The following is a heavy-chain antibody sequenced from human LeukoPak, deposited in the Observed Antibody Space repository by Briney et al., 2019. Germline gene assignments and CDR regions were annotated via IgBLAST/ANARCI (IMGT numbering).Heavy chain of an antibody. CDR1: GGSFSGYY. D-gene: IGHD6-13*01. CDR3: ARGLPAAAGTSRSGLKVYFGY. Sequence: PSETLSLTCAVYGGSFSGYYWSWIRQPPGKGLEWIGEINHSGSTNYNPSLKSRVTISVDTSKNQFSLKLSSVTAADTAVYYCARGLPAAAGTSRSGLKVYFGYWGQGTLVTVSS. V-gene: IGHV4-34*01. J-gene: IGHJ4*02. CDR2: INHSGST.